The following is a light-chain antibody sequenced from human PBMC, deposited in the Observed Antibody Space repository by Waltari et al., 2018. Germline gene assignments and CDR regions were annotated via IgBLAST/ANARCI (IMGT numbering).Light chain of an antibody. CDR3: QQYNDYYS. CDR1: QSVASN. CDR2: DAS. V-gene: IGKV3-15*01. Sequence: EKAMTQSPPPQSVSPGEVVPLSCRASQSVASNVAWYQHRPGQAPRLLIYDASTRAPGIPARFSGSGSGTAFTLTISGLHSEDCALDYCQQYNDYYSFGQGTKLEIK. J-gene: IGKJ2*03.